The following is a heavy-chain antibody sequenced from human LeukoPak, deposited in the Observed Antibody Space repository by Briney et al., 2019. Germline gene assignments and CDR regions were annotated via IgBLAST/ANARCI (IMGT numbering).Heavy chain of an antibody. J-gene: IGHJ3*02. CDR3: ARDLGAVAGPLDI. V-gene: IGHV3-21*01. Sequence: GGSLRLSCAASGFTFSSYSMNWVRQAPGKGLEWVSSISSSSSYIYYADSVKGRFTISRDNAKNSLYLQMNSLRAEDTAVYYCARDLGAVAGPLDIWGQGAMVTVPS. CDR2: ISSSSSYI. D-gene: IGHD6-19*01. CDR1: GFTFSSYS.